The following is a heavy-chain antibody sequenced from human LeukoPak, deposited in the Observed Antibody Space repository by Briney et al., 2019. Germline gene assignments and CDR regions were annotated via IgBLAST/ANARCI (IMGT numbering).Heavy chain of an antibody. CDR3: ARGKDTALVNCFDP. J-gene: IGHJ5*02. V-gene: IGHV1-2*02. CDR2: INPNSGDT. D-gene: IGHD5-18*01. Sequence: GASVKVSCKASGYTFTGYYMHWVRQAPGQGLEWMGWINPNSGDTNYAQKFQGRITMTRDTSISTAYMELSRLRSDDTAVYYCARGKDTALVNCFDPWGQGTLVTVSS. CDR1: GYTFTGYY.